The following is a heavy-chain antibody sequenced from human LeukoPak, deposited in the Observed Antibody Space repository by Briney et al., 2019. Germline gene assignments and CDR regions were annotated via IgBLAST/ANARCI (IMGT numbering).Heavy chain of an antibody. J-gene: IGHJ4*02. Sequence: ASVKLSCKASGYTFTGFYMPWVRQAPGQGLEWMGWINPTSGGTNYTQKFQGRVTMTRDTTISTAYMELRRLRSDDTAVYYCAREGGSLDYWGQGTLVTVSS. V-gene: IGHV1-2*02. D-gene: IGHD3-16*01. CDR1: GYTFTGFY. CDR3: AREGGSLDY. CDR2: INPTSGGT.